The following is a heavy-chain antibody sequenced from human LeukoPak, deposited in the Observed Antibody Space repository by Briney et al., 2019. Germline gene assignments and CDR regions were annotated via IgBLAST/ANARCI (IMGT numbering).Heavy chain of an antibody. CDR2: LNPHNGGT. CDR3: ARVDQRISFNFDY. CDR1: GYTFTGYY. Sequence: ASVKVSCKASGYTFTGYYMHWVRQAPGQGLEWMGWLNPHNGGTNYAQKFQGRDTMTRDTSISTAYMELSGLRSDDTAVYYCARVDQRISFNFDYWGQGTLITVSS. V-gene: IGHV1-2*02. D-gene: IGHD3-10*01. J-gene: IGHJ4*02.